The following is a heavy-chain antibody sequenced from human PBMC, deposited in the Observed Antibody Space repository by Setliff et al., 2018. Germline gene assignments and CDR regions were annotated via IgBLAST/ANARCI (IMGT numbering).Heavy chain of an antibody. J-gene: IGHJ3*02. CDR2: IKQDGSTK. CDR3: VRDDADNYDAFDN. Sequence: PGGSLRLSCITSGFIFSTYGMHWVRQAPGKGPEWVADIKQDGSTKYYLDSVKGRFTISRDNAKRSLYLQMNGLRADDTGVYYCVRDDADNYDAFDNWGQGTLVTVSS. CDR1: GFIFSTYG. V-gene: IGHV3-7*01. D-gene: IGHD3-22*01.